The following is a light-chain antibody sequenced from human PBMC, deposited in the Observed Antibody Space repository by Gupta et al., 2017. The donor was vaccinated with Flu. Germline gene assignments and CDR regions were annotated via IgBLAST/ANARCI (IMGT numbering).Light chain of an antibody. V-gene: IGKV3-15*01. Sequence: PVTLSVSPGERATLSCRASQSVSSNLAWYQQKPGQAPRLLIYGASTRATGIPARFSGSGSGTEFTLTISSLQSEDFAVYYCQQDNNWPWTFGQGTKVEIK. CDR3: QQDNNWPWT. CDR1: QSVSSN. J-gene: IGKJ1*01. CDR2: GAS.